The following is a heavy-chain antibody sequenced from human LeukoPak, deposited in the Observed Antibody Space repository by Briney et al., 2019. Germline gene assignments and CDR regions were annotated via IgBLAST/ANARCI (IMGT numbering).Heavy chain of an antibody. J-gene: IGHJ6*03. Sequence: GGSLRLSCAASGFTFSNYWMHWVRQAPGKGLVWVSRINSDGINTSYADSVKGRFTISRDNAKNTLNLQMNSLRAEDTAVYYCARARRIYYYMDVWGKGTTVTVSS. V-gene: IGHV3-74*01. CDR1: GFTFSNYW. CDR3: ARARRIYYYMDV. CDR2: INSDGINT.